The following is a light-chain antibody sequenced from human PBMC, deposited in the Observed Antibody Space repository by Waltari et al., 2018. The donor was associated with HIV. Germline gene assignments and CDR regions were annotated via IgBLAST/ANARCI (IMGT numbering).Light chain of an antibody. J-gene: IGLJ3*02. CDR1: SSDLGRYDF. Sequence: QSALTQPASVSGSPGQSITISSTGTSSDLGRYDFVSWYQQHPGKAPKLIIYDVTKRPSGVSNRFSGSKSGNTASLIISGLQGEDEAEYFCASYTTTTPRVFGGGTRLTVL. CDR2: DVT. V-gene: IGLV2-14*03. CDR3: ASYTTTTPRV.